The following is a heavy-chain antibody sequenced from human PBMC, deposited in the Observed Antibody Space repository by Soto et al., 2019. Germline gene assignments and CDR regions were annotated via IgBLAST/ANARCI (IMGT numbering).Heavy chain of an antibody. V-gene: IGHV3-73*01. CDR3: MSRNYDYVWGSYRYPDYYGMDV. CDR1: GFTFSGSA. CDR2: IRSKANSYAT. Sequence: PGGSLRLSCAASGFTFSGSAMHWVRQASGKGLEWVGRIRSKANSYATAYAASVKGRFTISRDDSKNTAYLQMNSLKTEDTAVYYCMSRNYDYVWGSYRYPDYYGMDVWGQGTTVTVSS. D-gene: IGHD3-16*02. J-gene: IGHJ6*02.